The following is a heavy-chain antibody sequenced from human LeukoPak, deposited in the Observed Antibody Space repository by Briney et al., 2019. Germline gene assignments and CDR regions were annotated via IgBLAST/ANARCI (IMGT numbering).Heavy chain of an antibody. CDR3: ARIDIVAT. CDR2: IYHSGST. D-gene: IGHD5-12*01. Sequence: SETPSLTCAVSGGSISSGGYSWSWIRQPPGKGLEWIGYIYHSGSTYYNPSLKSRVTISVDRSKNQFSLKLSSVTAADTAVYYCARIDIVATWGQGTLVTVSS. V-gene: IGHV4-30-2*01. CDR1: GGSISSGGYS. J-gene: IGHJ5*02.